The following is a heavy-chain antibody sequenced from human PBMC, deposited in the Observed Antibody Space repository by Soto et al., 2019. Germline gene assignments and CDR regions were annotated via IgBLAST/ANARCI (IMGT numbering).Heavy chain of an antibody. CDR3: AREPAASDYFDY. CDR1: GFTFSSYW. V-gene: IGHV3-74*01. J-gene: IGHJ4*02. Sequence: GGSLRLSCAASGFTFSSYWMHWVRQAPGKGLVWVSRINSDGSSTSYADSVKGRFTISRDNAKNTLYLQMNSLRAEDTAVYYCAREPAASDYFDYWGQGTLVTVSS. CDR2: INSDGSST. D-gene: IGHD2-2*01.